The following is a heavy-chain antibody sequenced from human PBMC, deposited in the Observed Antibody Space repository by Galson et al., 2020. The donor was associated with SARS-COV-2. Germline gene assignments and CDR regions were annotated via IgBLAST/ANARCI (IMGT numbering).Heavy chain of an antibody. Sequence: SETLSLTCAVYGGSFSGYYWSWIRQPPGKGLEWIGEINHSGSTNYNPSLKSRVTISVDTSKNQFSLKLSSVTAADTAVYYCARWFGELPFDYWGQGTLVTVSS. J-gene: IGHJ4*02. CDR2: INHSGST. CDR3: ARWFGELPFDY. CDR1: GGSFSGYY. V-gene: IGHV4-34*01. D-gene: IGHD3-10*01.